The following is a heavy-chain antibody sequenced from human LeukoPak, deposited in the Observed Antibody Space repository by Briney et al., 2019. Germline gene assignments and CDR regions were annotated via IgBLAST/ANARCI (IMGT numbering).Heavy chain of an antibody. CDR1: GGSISSYY. CDR3: ARLDASGYYYYMDV. V-gene: IGHV4-59*08. CDR2: IYYSGST. J-gene: IGHJ6*03. Sequence: PSETLSLTCTVSGGSISSYYWSWIRQPPGKGLEWIGYIYYSGSTNYNPSLKSRVTISVDTSKNQFSLKLSSVTAADTAVYYCARLDASGYYYYMDVWGKGTTVTVSS.